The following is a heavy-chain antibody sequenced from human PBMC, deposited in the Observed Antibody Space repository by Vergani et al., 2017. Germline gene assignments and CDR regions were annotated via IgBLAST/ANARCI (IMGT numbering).Heavy chain of an antibody. CDR1: GFTLSNYD. J-gene: IGHJ4*02. CDR2: IQFDGSNQ. Sequence: QVQLVESGGGVVQRGGSLRLSCATSGFTLSNYDMQWIRQGPGKGLEFVAFIQFDGSNQYYAYSVKGRFTLSRGFSKNTLNLQMNSLRTDDTATYYCAKHFRGWGIDYWGQGTQVIVSS. CDR3: AKHFRGWGIDY. D-gene: IGHD3-16*01. V-gene: IGHV3-30*02.